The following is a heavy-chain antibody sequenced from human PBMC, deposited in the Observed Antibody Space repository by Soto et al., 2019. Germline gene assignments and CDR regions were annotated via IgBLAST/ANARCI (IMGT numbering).Heavy chain of an antibody. CDR3: AKWGRQWLVTSDLNY. CDR1: GFTFSDYA. CDR2: VSHDGRNT. V-gene: IGHV3-30*18. J-gene: IGHJ4*02. Sequence: VQLVESGGGVVQPGRSLRLSCAASGFTFSDYAMHWVRQAPGKGLEWVAVVSHDGRNTHYADSVKGLFTISRDSSKNTVSPEMTSLRAEDKAGYYCAKWGRQWLVTSDLNYWGQGALVTVSS. D-gene: IGHD6-19*01.